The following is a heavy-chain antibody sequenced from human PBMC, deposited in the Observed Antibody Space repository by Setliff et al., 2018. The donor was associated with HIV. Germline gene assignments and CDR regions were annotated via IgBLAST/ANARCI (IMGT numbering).Heavy chain of an antibody. CDR3: ARILVGVDDAFDI. D-gene: IGHD1-26*01. CDR1: GGTFSSYT. Sequence: ASVKVSCKASGGTFSSYTISWVRQAPGQGLEWMGGIIPIFGATNYAQKFQGRVTMTTDTSTSTAYMELRSLRSDDTAVYYCARILVGVDDAFDIWGQGTMVTVSS. J-gene: IGHJ3*02. CDR2: IIPIFGAT. V-gene: IGHV1-69*05.